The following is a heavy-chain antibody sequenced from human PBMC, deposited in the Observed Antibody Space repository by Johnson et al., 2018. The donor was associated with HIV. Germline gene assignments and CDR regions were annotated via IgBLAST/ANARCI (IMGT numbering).Heavy chain of an antibody. Sequence: VQLVESGGTVVRPGGSLRLSCAASGFTFSIYWMTWVRQAPGKGLEWVASIRQDGSEKYYVDSVKGRFTISRDNAKNSLYLQMNSLRAEDTAVYYCARDRYSSSSGAFDIWGQGTMVTVSS. CDR2: IRQDGSEK. CDR1: GFTFSIYW. V-gene: IGHV3-7*01. CDR3: ARDRYSSSSGAFDI. D-gene: IGHD6-6*01. J-gene: IGHJ3*02.